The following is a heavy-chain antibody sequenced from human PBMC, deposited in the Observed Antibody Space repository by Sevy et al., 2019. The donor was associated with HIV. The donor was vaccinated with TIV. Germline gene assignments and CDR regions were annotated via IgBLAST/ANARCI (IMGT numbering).Heavy chain of an antibody. CDR1: GGSISSSSYY. CDR3: ARHDYIAVAGVDY. CDR2: IYYSGST. J-gene: IGHJ4*02. V-gene: IGHV4-39*01. D-gene: IGHD6-19*01. Sequence: SETLSLTCTVSGGSISSSSYYWGWIRQPPGKGLECIGSIYYSGSTYYNPSLKSRVTISVDTSKNQFSLKLSSVTAADTAVYYCARHDYIAVAGVDYWGQGTLVTVSS.